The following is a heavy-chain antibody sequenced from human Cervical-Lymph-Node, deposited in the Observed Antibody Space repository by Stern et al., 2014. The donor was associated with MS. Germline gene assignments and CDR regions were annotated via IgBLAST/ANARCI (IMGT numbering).Heavy chain of an antibody. CDR1: GYTFTSHY. J-gene: IGHJ4*02. V-gene: IGHV1-46*04. CDR2: INPSGDSA. D-gene: IGHD3/OR15-3a*01. CDR3: ASGTGSKRPTGNY. Sequence: QVQLVQSGAEVKKPGASVKVSCKAFGYTFTSHYMHWVRQAPGQGLEWVGIINPSGDSANYAQKLQGRVTMTRDTSTSTVYMELSSLRSEDTAVYYCASGTGSKRPTGNYWGQGTLVTVSS.